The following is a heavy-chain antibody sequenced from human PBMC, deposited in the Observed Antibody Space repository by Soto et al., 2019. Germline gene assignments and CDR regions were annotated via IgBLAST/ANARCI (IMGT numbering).Heavy chain of an antibody. Sequence: ASVKVSCKASGGTFSSYTISWVRQAPGQGLEWMGRIIPILGIANYAQKFQGRVTITADKSTSTAYMELSSLGSEDTAVYYCAILRDRSYSGYDSSYYYMDVWGKGTTVTVSS. V-gene: IGHV1-69*02. CDR1: GGTFSSYT. J-gene: IGHJ6*03. CDR2: IIPILGIA. D-gene: IGHD5-12*01. CDR3: AILRDRSYSGYDSSYYYMDV.